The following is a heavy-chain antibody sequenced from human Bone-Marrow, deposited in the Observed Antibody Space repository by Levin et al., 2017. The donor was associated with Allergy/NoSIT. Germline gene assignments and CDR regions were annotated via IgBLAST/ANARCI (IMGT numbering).Heavy chain of an antibody. Sequence: PGGSLRLSCAGTGFTFTRYGMYWVRQAPGKGLQWVAFISYDGTYKYYTDSVKGRFTISRDNSKNTLYLQMNSLRADDTAVYYCAKGRGGDYDLFDYWGQGTLVSVSS. CDR3: AKGRGGDYDLFDY. CDR1: GFTFTRYG. D-gene: IGHD4-17*01. CDR2: ISYDGTYK. J-gene: IGHJ4*02. V-gene: IGHV3-30*18.